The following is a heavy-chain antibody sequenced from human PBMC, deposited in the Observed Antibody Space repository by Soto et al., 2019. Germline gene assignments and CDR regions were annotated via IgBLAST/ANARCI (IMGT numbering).Heavy chain of an antibody. CDR2: IYYSGST. CDR1: GGSISSSSYY. CDR3: ARETPIWFGELLGRFDP. J-gene: IGHJ5*02. V-gene: IGHV4-39*01. Sequence: SETLSLTCTVSGGSISSSSYYWGWIRQPPGKGLEWIGSIYYSGSTYYNPSLKSPVTISVDTSKNQFSLKLSSVTAADTAVYYCARETPIWFGELLGRFDPWGQGTLVTVSS. D-gene: IGHD3-10*01.